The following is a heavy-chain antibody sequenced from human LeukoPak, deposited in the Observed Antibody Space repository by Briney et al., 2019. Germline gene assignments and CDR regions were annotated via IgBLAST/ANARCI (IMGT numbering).Heavy chain of an antibody. D-gene: IGHD3-10*01. CDR3: ARRNGFGEYFDY. CDR1: GGSISSYY. V-gene: IGHV4-59*01. CDR2: IHYSGSS. J-gene: IGHJ4*02. Sequence: SETLSLTCSVSGGSISSYYWSWIRQPPGKGLEWTGYIHYSGSSNYNPSLKSRVTISIDTSKKQSSLKLSSVTAADTAVYYCARRNGFGEYFDYWGQGTLVTVSS.